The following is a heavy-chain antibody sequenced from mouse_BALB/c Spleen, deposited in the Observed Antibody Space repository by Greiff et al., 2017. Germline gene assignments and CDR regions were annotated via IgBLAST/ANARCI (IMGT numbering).Heavy chain of an antibody. V-gene: IGHV5-4*02. J-gene: IGHJ1*01. CDR1: GFTFSDYY. CDR3: SIYYGYGGYFDV. CDR2: ISDGGSYT. Sequence: LVESGGGLVKPGGSRKLSCAASGFTFSDYYMYWVRQTPEKRLEWVATISDGGSYTYYPDSVKGRFTISRDNAKNNLYLQMSSLKSEDTAMYYCSIYYGYGGYFDVWGAGTTVTVSS. D-gene: IGHD2-2*01.